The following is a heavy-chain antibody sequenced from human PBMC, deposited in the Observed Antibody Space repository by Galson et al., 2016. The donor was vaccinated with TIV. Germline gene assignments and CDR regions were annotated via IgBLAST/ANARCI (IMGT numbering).Heavy chain of an antibody. V-gene: IGHV1-2*06. J-gene: IGHJ4*02. CDR1: KYTFIGYY. CDR2: INPSSGGT. CDR3: ATFSGARGPFDY. Sequence: SVKVSCKASKYTFIGYYMHWVRQAPGRGLEWMGRINPSSGGTDYAQKFQGRVTMTRDTSINTAYLELTSLTSDDTAVLYCATFSGARGPFDYWGQGTLVAVSS. D-gene: IGHD2-15*01.